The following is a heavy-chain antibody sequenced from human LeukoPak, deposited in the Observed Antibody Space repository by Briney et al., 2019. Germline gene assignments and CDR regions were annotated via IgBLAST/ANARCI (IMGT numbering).Heavy chain of an antibody. CDR1: GGSFSGYY. D-gene: IGHD6-13*01. V-gene: IGHV4-34*01. J-gene: IGHJ5*02. CDR3: ARGHYSSSWRKFDP. Sequence: PSETLSLTCAVYGGSFSGYYWSWIRQPPGKGLEWIGEINRSGSTNYNPSLKSRVTISVDTSKNQFSLKLSSVTAADTAVYYCARGHYSSSWRKFDPWGQGTLVTVSS. CDR2: INRSGST.